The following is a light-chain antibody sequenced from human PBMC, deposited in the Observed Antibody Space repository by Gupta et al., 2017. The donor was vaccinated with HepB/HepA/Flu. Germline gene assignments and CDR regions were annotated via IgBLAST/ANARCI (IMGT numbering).Light chain of an antibody. V-gene: IGLV2-14*01. CDR1: SIDVGGYHF. CDR3: SSYTSSSTYV. J-gene: IGLJ1*01. Sequence: QSALTQPAAVPGSPGLSITISSTGTSIDVGGYHFVSWYKQHPDKAPKLMIYDVSNRPSWVSNRFSGSKSGNTASLTISGLQAEDEADYYCSSYTSSSTYVFGTGTEVTVL. CDR2: DVS.